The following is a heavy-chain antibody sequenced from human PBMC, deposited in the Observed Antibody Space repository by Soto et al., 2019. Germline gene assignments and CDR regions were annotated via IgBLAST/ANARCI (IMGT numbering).Heavy chain of an antibody. CDR2: IIPIFGTA. Sequence: ASVKVSCKASGGTFSSYAISWVRQAPGQGLEWMGGIIPIFGTANYAQKFQGRVTITADESTSTAYMELSSLRSEDTAVYYCARVRRGVISYYYYGMDVWGQGTTVTVSS. J-gene: IGHJ6*02. CDR1: GGTFSSYA. V-gene: IGHV1-69*13. CDR3: ARVRRGVISYYYYGMDV. D-gene: IGHD3-10*01.